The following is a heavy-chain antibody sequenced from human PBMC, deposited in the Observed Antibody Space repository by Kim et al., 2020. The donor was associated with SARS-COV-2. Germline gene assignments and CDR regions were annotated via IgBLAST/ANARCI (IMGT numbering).Heavy chain of an antibody. Sequence: GGSLRLSCAASGFTFGGYAMHWVRQAPGKGLEWVSGISWNGGSIGYADSVRGRFTISRDNAKNSLYLQMNRLRAEDTALYYCAKDSIAAAGTYTWFDPWGPGTLVTVSS. V-gene: IGHV3-9*01. CDR2: ISWNGGSI. J-gene: IGHJ5*02. D-gene: IGHD6-13*01. CDR3: AKDSIAAAGTYTWFDP. CDR1: GFTFGGYA.